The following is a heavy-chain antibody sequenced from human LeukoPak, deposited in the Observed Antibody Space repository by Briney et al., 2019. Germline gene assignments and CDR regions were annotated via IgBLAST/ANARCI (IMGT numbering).Heavy chain of an antibody. Sequence: GESLKISCKGSGYSFTNYWIGWVRQMPGKGLEWMGIIYPGDSDTRYSPSFQGQVTISADKSISTAYLQWSSLKASDTAMYYCARHPTDGYNPSYYFDYWGQGTLVTVSS. CDR2: IYPGDSDT. CDR3: ARHPTDGYNPSYYFDY. CDR1: GYSFTNYW. J-gene: IGHJ4*02. V-gene: IGHV5-51*01. D-gene: IGHD5-24*01.